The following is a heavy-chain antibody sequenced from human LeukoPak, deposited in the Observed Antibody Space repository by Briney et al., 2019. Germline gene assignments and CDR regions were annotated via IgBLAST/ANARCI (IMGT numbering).Heavy chain of an antibody. CDR1: GFTFRNAW. J-gene: IGHJ6*03. CDR3: ARVRWGTVRYYYYYYMDV. V-gene: IGHV3-15*01. Sequence: GGSLRLSCAASGFTFRNAWMSWVRQAPGKGLEWVGRIKSKTDGGTTDHAAPVKGRFTISRDNAKNSLYLQMNSLRAEDTAVYYCARVRWGTVRYYYYYYMDVWGKGTTVTVSS. CDR2: IKSKTDGGTT. D-gene: IGHD4-17*01.